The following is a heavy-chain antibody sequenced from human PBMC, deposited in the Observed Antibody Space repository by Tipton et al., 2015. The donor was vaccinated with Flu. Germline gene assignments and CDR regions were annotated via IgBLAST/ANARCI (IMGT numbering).Heavy chain of an antibody. V-gene: IGHV3-7*01. CDR1: GFTFSNFW. Sequence: GSLRLSCAASGFTFSNFWMTWVRQAPGKGLEWVANIKQDGTDKYYVDSVRGRFTISRDNAKNSLYLQMNSLRAEDTAVYYCARVMAGGLDYWGQGALVTVSS. D-gene: IGHD3-10*01. CDR2: IKQDGTDK. CDR3: ARVMAGGLDY. J-gene: IGHJ4*02.